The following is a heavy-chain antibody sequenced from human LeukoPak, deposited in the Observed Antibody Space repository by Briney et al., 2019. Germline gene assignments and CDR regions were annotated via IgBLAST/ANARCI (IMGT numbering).Heavy chain of an antibody. J-gene: IGHJ4*02. CDR2: INPGNGDT. CDR3: TLYNY. Sequence: ASVKVSCKASGYSFTNQDVHWVRQAPGQSLEWMGCINPGNGDTKYSQEFQGRVTITSDTSATTAYMELSSLSSEDKAVYYCTLYNYWGQGTLVTVSS. CDR1: GYSFTNQD. D-gene: IGHD1-14*01. V-gene: IGHV1-3*03.